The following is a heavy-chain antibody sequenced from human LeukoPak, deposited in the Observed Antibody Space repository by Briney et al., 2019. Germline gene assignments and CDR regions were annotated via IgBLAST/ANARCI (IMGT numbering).Heavy chain of an antibody. V-gene: IGHV1-2*02. Sequence: ASVKVSSKPSGYTFTGYYMHLVRQAPGQGLEWMGWINPNSGGTNYAQKLQGSVTMTRDTSISTAYMELSRLRSDDTAMHYRTRDPHRNIVVVPAAIEVGMFWGQGTLVTVSS. CDR1: GYTFTGYY. CDR3: TRDPHRNIVVVPAAIEVGMF. CDR2: INPNSGGT. J-gene: IGHJ4*02. D-gene: IGHD2-2*02.